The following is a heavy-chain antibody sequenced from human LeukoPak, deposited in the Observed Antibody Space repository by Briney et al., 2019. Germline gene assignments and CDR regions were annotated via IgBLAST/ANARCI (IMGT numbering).Heavy chain of an antibody. J-gene: IGHJ4*02. CDR2: IYYSGST. Sequence: SETLSLTCTVSGGSISSSSYYWGWIRQPPGKGLEWIGSIYYSGSTYYNPSLKSRVTISVDTSKNQFSLKLSSVTAADTAVYYCATEILGYCSGGDCYPTCRFDYWGQGTLVTVSS. V-gene: IGHV4-39*01. CDR3: ATEILGYCSGGDCYPTCRFDY. CDR1: GGSISSSSYY. D-gene: IGHD2-15*01.